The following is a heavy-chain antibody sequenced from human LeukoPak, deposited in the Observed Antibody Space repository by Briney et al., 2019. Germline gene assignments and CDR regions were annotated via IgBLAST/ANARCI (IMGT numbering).Heavy chain of an antibody. Sequence: SETLSLTCTVSGGSINSYYWGWIRQSPGKGLEWIGSIYYSGRTYDNPSLKSRVTMSVDTSKNQFSLKLSSVTAADTAVYYCARHSSMIAMVAPPGFEHWGRGTLVTVSS. CDR3: ARHSSMIAMVAPPGFEH. V-gene: IGHV4-39*01. CDR2: IYYSGRT. J-gene: IGHJ4*02. D-gene: IGHD3-22*01. CDR1: GGSINSYY.